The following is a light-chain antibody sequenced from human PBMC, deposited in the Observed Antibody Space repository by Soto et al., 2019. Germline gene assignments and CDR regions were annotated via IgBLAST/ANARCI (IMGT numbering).Light chain of an antibody. CDR1: RSRLHSDGETF. CDR3: MQSLLLPAT. CDR2: EVS. Sequence: GMSQTPLSLSVTPGQAASISCKASRSRLHSDGETFLYWYLQKPGQPPQLLISEVSNRFSGVPDRFSGSGSGTDFTLKISRVEAEDVGVYYCMQSLLLPATFGGGTKVDIK. J-gene: IGKJ4*01. V-gene: IGKV2D-29*01.